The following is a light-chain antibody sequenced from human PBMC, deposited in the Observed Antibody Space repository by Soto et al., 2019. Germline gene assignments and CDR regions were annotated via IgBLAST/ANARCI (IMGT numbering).Light chain of an antibody. CDR1: SSDVGAYNY. CDR2: DAS. Sequence: QSALTQPRSVSGSPGQSVTISCTGTSSDVGAYNYVSWYQLHPGKAPKLMIYDASHRPSGVPDRFSGSKSGNTASLTISGLQAEDEADYYCSSYAGSYSLLFGGGTKPTVL. CDR3: SSYAGSYSLL. J-gene: IGLJ2*01. V-gene: IGLV2-11*01.